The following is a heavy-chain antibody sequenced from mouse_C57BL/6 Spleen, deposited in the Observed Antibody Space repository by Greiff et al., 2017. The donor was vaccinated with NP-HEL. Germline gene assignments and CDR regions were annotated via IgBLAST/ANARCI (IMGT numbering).Heavy chain of an antibody. V-gene: IGHV5-6*02. CDR3: ARPLYDYDYFDY. J-gene: IGHJ2*01. Sequence: DVMLVESGGDLVKPGGSLKLSCAASGFTFSSYGMSWVRQTPDKRLEWVATISSGGSYTYYPDSVKGRFTISRDNAKNTLYLQMSSLKSEDTAMYYCARPLYDYDYFDYWGQGTTLTVSS. CDR1: GFTFSSYG. CDR2: ISSGGSYT. D-gene: IGHD2-4*01.